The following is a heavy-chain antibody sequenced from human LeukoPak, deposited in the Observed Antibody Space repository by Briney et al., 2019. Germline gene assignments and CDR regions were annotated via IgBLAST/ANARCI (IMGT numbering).Heavy chain of an antibody. CDR3: ARSRDADSYGPSDS. CDR2: IYPGDSDT. V-gene: IGHV5-51*01. CDR1: GYSFTNYW. J-gene: IGHJ4*02. D-gene: IGHD5-18*01. Sequence: GESLKISCKGSGYSFTNYWIGWVRQMPGKGLEWMGIIYPGDSDTRYSPSFQGQVTISADKSVSTAYLQWSSLKASDTAMYYCARSRDADSYGPSDSWGQGTLVTVSS.